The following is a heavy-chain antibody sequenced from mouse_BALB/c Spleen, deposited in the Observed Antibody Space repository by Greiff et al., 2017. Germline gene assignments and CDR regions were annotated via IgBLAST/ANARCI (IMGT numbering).Heavy chain of an antibody. Sequence: VQLQQSGAELVKPGASVKLSCTASGFNIKDTYMHWVKQRPEQGLEWIGRIDPANGNTKYDPKFQGKATITADTSSNTAYLQLSSLTSEDTAVYYCARAYYYGSSLYAMDYWGQGTSVTVSS. D-gene: IGHD1-1*01. CDR2: IDPANGNT. V-gene: IGHV14-3*02. J-gene: IGHJ4*01. CDR3: ARAYYYGSSLYAMDY. CDR1: GFNIKDTY.